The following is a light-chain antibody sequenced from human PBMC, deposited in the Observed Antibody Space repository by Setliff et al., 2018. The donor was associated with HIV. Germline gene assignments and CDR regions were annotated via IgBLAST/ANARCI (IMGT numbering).Light chain of an antibody. CDR2: DAS. J-gene: IGKJ1*01. CDR1: QSVTSSY. CDR3: QQYGSSPT. V-gene: IGKV3D-20*01. Sequence: EIVLMQSPGTLSLSPGERATLSCRASQSVTSSYLAWYQQKPGLAPRLLMYDASNRATGIPDRFSGSGSGTDFTLTISRLEPEDFAVYYCQQYGSSPTFGQGTKV.